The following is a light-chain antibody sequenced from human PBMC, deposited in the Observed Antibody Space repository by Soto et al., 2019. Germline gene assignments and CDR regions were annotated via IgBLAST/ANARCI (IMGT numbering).Light chain of an antibody. J-gene: IGKJ5*01. V-gene: IGKV3-11*01. CDR3: QQRQYWPPIT. CDR1: LNVNSY. CDR2: DAS. Sequence: EIVLTQSPGTLSFSPGERSTLSCRASLNVNSYLAWYQQKPGQAPRLLIXDASNRAAGIPARFSGSGSGTDFTLTISSLEPEDFAIYYCQQRQYWPPITFGQGTRLEI.